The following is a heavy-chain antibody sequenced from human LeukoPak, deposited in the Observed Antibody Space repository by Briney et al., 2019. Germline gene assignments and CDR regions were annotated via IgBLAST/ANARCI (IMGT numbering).Heavy chain of an antibody. CDR1: GFTFSNNW. J-gene: IGHJ5*02. CDR3: VKDAGTA. D-gene: IGHD2-8*02. Sequence: GGSLRLSCAASGFTFSNNWMSWVRQAPGKGLECVANIKKDGSEKYYINSVKGRFTISRDNAKNSLYLQMNSLRVEDTALYYCVKDAGTAWGQGTLVTVSS. CDR2: IKKDGSEK. V-gene: IGHV3-7*01.